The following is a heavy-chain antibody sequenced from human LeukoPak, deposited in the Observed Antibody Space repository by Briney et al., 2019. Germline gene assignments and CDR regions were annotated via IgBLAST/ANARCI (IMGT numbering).Heavy chain of an antibody. V-gene: IGHV3-30*18. CDR3: AKALAYDSSGYYLDY. D-gene: IGHD3-22*01. CDR1: GFTFSSYG. CDR2: ISYDGSNK. Sequence: GGSLRLSCAASGFTFSSYGMHWVRQAPGKGLEWVAVISYDGSNKYYADSVKGRFTISRDNSKNTLYLQMNSLRAEDTAVYYCAKALAYDSSGYYLDYWGQGTLVTVSS. J-gene: IGHJ4*02.